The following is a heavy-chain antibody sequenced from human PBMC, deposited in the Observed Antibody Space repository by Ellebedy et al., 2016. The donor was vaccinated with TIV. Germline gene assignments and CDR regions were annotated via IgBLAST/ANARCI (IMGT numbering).Heavy chain of an antibody. D-gene: IGHD2-15*01. V-gene: IGHV4-30-2*01. CDR1: GDSITSGGYS. Sequence: MPSETLSLTCTVSGDSITSGGYSWSWIRQPPGKGLEWIGDISHSGYTQYNPSLKSRVTLSVDRSKNQFSLNLSSVTAADTAVYYCARGRDLRSFYYYYGMDVWGQGTTVTVSS. CDR2: ISHSGYT. J-gene: IGHJ6*02. CDR3: ARGRDLRSFYYYYGMDV.